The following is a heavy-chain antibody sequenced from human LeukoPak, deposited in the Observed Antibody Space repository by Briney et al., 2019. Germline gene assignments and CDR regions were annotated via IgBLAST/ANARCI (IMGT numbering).Heavy chain of an antibody. CDR2: IYHSGST. CDR1: GGSFSGYY. D-gene: IGHD1-26*01. V-gene: IGHV4-30-2*01. CDR3: AKKLGATGYFDL. J-gene: IGHJ2*01. Sequence: SETLSLTCAVYGGSFSGYYWSWIRQPPGKGLEWIGYIYHSGSTYYNPSLKSRVTISVDRSKNQFSLKLSSVTAADTAVYYCAKKLGATGYFDLWGRGTLVTVSS.